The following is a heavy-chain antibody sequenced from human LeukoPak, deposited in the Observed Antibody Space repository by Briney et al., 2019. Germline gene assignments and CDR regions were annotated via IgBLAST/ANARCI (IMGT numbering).Heavy chain of an antibody. D-gene: IGHD1-26*01. Sequence: GGSLRLSCAASGFTFSSYSMNWVRQAPGKGLEWVSSISSSSSYIYYADSVKGRFTISRDNAKNSLYLQMNSLRAEETAVYYCARNPSGEGDYWGQGTLVTVSS. CDR2: ISSSSSYI. CDR3: ARNPSGEGDY. J-gene: IGHJ4*02. CDR1: GFTFSSYS. V-gene: IGHV3-21*04.